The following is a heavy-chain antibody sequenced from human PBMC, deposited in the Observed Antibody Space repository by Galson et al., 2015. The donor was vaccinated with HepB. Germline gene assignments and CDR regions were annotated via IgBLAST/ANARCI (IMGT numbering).Heavy chain of an antibody. V-gene: IGHV1-69*13. CDR3: ARVNGAVFGVVIGGGLDH. J-gene: IGHJ4*02. CDR2: IIPVLDTT. Sequence: SVKVSCKASGGTFNTYGISWVRQAPGQGLEWMGGIIPVLDTTDYAQKYQGRVTITADESTGTAYMELSSLMSEDTAIYYCARVNGAVFGVVIGGGLDHWGQGTLVTVSS. CDR1: GGTFNTYG. D-gene: IGHD3-3*01.